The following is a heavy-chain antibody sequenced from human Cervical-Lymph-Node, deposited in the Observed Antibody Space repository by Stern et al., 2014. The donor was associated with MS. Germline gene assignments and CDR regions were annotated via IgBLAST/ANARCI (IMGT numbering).Heavy chain of an antibody. D-gene: IGHD2-2*01. CDR2: IYYTGIT. J-gene: IGHJ6*02. CDR3: ARRYCSSTSCHMDV. Sequence: QLQLQESGPGLVKPSETLSLTCTVSGGSISSTSYYWGWIRQPPGKGLEWIGSIYYTGITYYNLSLKSRVTMSVDTSKTHFPLKLSSVTAADTALYYCARRYCSSTSCHMDVWGQGTTVTVSS. V-gene: IGHV4-39*01. CDR1: GGSISSTSYY.